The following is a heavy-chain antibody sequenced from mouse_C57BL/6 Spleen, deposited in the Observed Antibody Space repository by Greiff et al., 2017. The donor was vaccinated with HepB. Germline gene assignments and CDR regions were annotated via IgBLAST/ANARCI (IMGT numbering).Heavy chain of an antibody. D-gene: IGHD2-4*01. Sequence: EVKLQESGAELVRPGASVKLSCTASGFNIKDDYMHWVKQRPEQGLEWIGWIDPENGDTEYASKFQGKATITADTSSNTAYLQLSSLTSEDTAVYYCTTSYDYDHWYFDVWGTGTTVTVSS. CDR2: IDPENGDT. CDR1: GFNIKDDY. J-gene: IGHJ1*03. V-gene: IGHV14-4*01. CDR3: TTSYDYDHWYFDV.